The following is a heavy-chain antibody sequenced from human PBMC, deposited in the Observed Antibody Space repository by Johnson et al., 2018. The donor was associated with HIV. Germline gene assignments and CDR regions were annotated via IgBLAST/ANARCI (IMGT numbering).Heavy chain of an antibody. D-gene: IGHD3-22*01. V-gene: IGHV3-30*04. CDR3: ARDPSYDMAHTDGFDI. CDR1: GFTFNSYA. J-gene: IGHJ3*02. Sequence: QVQLVESGGGVDQPGRSLRLSCAASGFTFNSYAMHWVCQAPGKGLEWVAVIWYDGSNKYYADSVKGRFTISRDNSKDTLYLQMNSLRAEDTAVYYCARDPSYDMAHTDGFDIWGQGTMVTVSS. CDR2: IWYDGSNK.